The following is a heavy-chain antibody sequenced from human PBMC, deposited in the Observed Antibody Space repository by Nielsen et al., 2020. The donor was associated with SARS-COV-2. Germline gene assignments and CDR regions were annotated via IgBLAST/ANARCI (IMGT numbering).Heavy chain of an antibody. CDR1: GFTFSSYW. D-gene: IGHD3-10*01. CDR2: IKRDGSEK. Sequence: GASLQISCAASGFTFSSYWMSWVRQAPGKGLEWVANIKRDGSEKYYVDSVKGRFTISRDNAKNSLYLQMNSLRAEDTAVYYCARGGGDKATDAFDIWGQGTMVTVSS. CDR3: ARGGGDKATDAFDI. V-gene: IGHV3-7*03. J-gene: IGHJ3*02.